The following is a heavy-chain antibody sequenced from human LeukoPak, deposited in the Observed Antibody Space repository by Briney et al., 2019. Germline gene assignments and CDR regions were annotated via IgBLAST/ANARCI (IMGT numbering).Heavy chain of an antibody. CDR3: ARDTLPAARRDGMDV. V-gene: IGHV4-59*01. J-gene: IGHJ6*02. D-gene: IGHD2-2*01. CDR2: IYYSGST. CDR1: GGSISSYY. Sequence: SETLSLTCTVSGGSISSYYWSWIRQPPGKGLEWIGYIYYSGSTNHNPSLKSRVTISVDTSKNQFSLKLSSVTAADTAVYYCARDTLPAARRDGMDVWGQGTTVTVSS.